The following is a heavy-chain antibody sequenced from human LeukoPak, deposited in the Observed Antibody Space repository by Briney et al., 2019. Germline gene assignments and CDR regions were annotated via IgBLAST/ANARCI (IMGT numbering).Heavy chain of an antibody. CDR2: IYHSGST. CDR3: ASVTMVRGGPYFDY. V-gene: IGHV4-4*02. Sequence: SETLSLTCAVSGGSISSSNWWSWVRQPPGKGLEWIGEIYHSGSTNYNPSLKSRVTISVDKSKNQFSLKLSSVTAADTAVYYCASVTMVRGGPYFDYWGQGTLVTVSS. J-gene: IGHJ4*02. D-gene: IGHD3-10*01. CDR1: GGSISSSNW.